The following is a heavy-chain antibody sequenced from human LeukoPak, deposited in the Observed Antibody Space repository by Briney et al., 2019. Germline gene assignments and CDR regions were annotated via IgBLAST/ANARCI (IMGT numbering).Heavy chain of an antibody. V-gene: IGHV1-46*01. CDR3: ARGFLYYYDSSDGFYLDY. CDR1: GYTFTSYY. CDR2: INPSGGST. J-gene: IGHJ4*02. Sequence: ASVKVSCKASGYTFTSYYMHWVRQAPGQGLEWMGIINPSGGSTSYAQKFQGRVTMTRDTSTSTVYMELSSLRSEGTAVYYCARGFLYYYDSSDGFYLDYWGQGTLVTVSS. D-gene: IGHD3-22*01.